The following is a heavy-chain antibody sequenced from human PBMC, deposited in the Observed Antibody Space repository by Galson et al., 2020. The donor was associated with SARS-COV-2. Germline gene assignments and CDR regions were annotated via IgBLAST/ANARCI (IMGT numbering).Heavy chain of an antibody. V-gene: IGHV5-51*01. J-gene: IGHJ4*02. D-gene: IGHD6-19*01. CDR1: GFSFTNHW. CDR2: IYPGDSDT. Sequence: TGGSLRLSCKGSGFSFTNHWIAWVRQMPGKGLEWMGIIYPGDSDTIYSPSFKGQVTISADKSITTAYLQWSSLKASDTATYYCARPPLGNKWLGFDLWGQGTLVTVSS. CDR3: ARPPLGNKWLGFDL.